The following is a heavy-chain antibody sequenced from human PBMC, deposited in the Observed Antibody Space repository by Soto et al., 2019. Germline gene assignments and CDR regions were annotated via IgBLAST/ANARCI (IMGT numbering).Heavy chain of an antibody. V-gene: IGHV4-39*01. CDR2: IYYSGST. CDR1: GGSISSISYY. D-gene: IGHD3-16*02. J-gene: IGHJ5*02. CDR3: ARHAYIWGSYPYNWFDP. Sequence: SVTLSLTCAVSGGSISSISYYWGWIRQPPGKGLEWIGSIYYSGSTYYNPSLKSRVTISVDTSKNQFSLKLSSVTAADTAVYYCARHAYIWGSYPYNWFDPWGQGTLVTVSS.